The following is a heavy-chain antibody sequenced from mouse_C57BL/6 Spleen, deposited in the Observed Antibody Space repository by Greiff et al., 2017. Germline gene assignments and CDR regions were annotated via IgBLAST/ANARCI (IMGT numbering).Heavy chain of an antibody. J-gene: IGHJ1*03. Sequence: VQLQQSGAELVRPGTSVKMSCKASGYTFTNYWIGWAKQRPGHGLEWIGDIYPGGGYTNYNEKFKGKATLTADKSSSTAYMELLSLTSEDFAVYYCARYYGSSYVWYFDVWGTGTTVTVSS. D-gene: IGHD1-1*01. V-gene: IGHV1-63*01. CDR3: ARYYGSSYVWYFDV. CDR1: GYTFTNYW. CDR2: IYPGGGYT.